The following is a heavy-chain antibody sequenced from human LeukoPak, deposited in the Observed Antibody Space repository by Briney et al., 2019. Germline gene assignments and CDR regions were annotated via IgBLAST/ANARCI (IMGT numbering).Heavy chain of an antibody. CDR1: GGTFSSFA. Sequence: ASVKVSCKASGGTFSSFAISWVRQAPGQGLEWMGRIIPIFGTANYAQKFQGRVTITTDESTSTAYMELSSLRSEDTAVYYCASHLYYDSSGYKYYFDYRGQGTLVTVSS. V-gene: IGHV1-69*05. J-gene: IGHJ4*02. CDR3: ASHLYYDSSGYKYYFDY. CDR2: IIPIFGTA. D-gene: IGHD3-22*01.